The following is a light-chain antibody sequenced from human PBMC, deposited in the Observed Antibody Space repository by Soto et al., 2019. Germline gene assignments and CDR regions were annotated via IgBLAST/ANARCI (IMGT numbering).Light chain of an antibody. V-gene: IGLV2-14*01. J-gene: IGLJ3*02. CDR3: SSYTSTNNWV. CDR1: SSDVGGYNY. Sequence: QSALTQPASVSGSPGQSITISCTGTSSDVGGYNYVSWYQQHPGKAPKLMIYEVSNRPSGVSNRFSGSKSGNTASLTISGLQAEDEGDYYCSSYTSTNNWVFGGGTKLTVL. CDR2: EVS.